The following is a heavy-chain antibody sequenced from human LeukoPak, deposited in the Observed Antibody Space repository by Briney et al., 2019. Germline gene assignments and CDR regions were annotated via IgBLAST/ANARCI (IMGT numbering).Heavy chain of an antibody. CDR1: GFTVSSNY. J-gene: IGHJ4*02. V-gene: IGHV3-66*01. CDR2: IYSGGST. D-gene: IGHD5-24*01. CDR3: AGDKGYNYEFDY. Sequence: GGSLRLSCAASGFTVSSNYMSWVRQAPGRGLEWVSVIYSGGSTYYADSVKGRFTISRDNSKNTLYLQMNSLRAEDTAVYYCAGDKGYNYEFDYWGQGTLVTVSS.